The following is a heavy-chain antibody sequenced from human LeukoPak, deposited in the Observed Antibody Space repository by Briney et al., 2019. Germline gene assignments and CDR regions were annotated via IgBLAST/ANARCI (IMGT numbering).Heavy chain of an antibody. J-gene: IGHJ3*02. CDR3: ARGAENWNYEFDAFDI. CDR1: GGTFSSYA. D-gene: IGHD1-7*01. CDR2: IIPIFGTA. Sequence: ASVKVSCKASGGTFSSYAISWVRQAPGQGLEWMGGIIPIFGTANYAQKFQGRVTITTDESTSTAYMELSSLRSEDTAVYYCARGAENWNYEFDAFDIWGQGTMVTVSS. V-gene: IGHV1-69*05.